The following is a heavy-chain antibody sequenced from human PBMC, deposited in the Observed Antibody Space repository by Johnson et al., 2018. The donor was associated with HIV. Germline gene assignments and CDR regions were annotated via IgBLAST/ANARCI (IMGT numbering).Heavy chain of an antibody. D-gene: IGHD3-22*01. J-gene: IGHJ3*02. CDR3: ARRQDYDTSGYFYHESAFDI. CDR2: INWNGGST. Sequence: VQLVESGGGVVRPGGSLRLSCAASGFTFDDYGMSWVRQAPGKGLEWVSGINWNGGSTGYADSVKGRFTISRDNAKNTVYLKMNSLRAEDTALYYCARRQDYDTSGYFYHESAFDIWGQGTMVTVSS. V-gene: IGHV3-20*04. CDR1: GFTFDDYG.